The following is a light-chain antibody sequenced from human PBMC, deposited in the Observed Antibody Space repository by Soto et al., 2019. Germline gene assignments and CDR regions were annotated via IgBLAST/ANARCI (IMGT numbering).Light chain of an antibody. CDR2: DSN. CDR1: SSNIGAGRD. Sequence: QSVLTQPPSVSGAPGQRVIISCTGSSSNIGAGRDVHWYRQFPGEAPKFLISDSNHRPSGVPDRFSVSKSGASASLAITGLRAEDEGDYFCQYYGTSLSGLYVFGTGTKVTVL. J-gene: IGLJ1*01. CDR3: QYYGTSLSGLYV. V-gene: IGLV1-40*01.